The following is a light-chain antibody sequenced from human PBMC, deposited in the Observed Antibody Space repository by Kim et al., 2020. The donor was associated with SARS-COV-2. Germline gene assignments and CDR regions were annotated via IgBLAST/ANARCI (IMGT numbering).Light chain of an antibody. CDR1: SSNIGSNY. CDR3: AAWDDSLSGWV. J-gene: IGLJ3*02. V-gene: IGLV1-47*01. Sequence: GQMGTISWSGSSSNIGSNYEDWYQQRTGTAPKVLIDRNNPRPSGVPDRFSGYKSGTSASLAISGLRSEDEADYYCAAWDDSLSGWVFGGGTQLTVL. CDR2: RNN.